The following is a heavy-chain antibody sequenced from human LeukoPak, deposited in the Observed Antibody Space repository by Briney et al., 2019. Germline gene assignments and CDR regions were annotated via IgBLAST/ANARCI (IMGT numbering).Heavy chain of an antibody. Sequence: ASVKVSCKASGYTFTGYYMHWVRQAPGQGLEWMGWINPNSGGTNYAQKFQGRVTMTRDTSISTAYMELSRLRSDDTAVYYCARVARDLKKTGGPFDYWGQGTLVTVSS. CDR3: ARVARDLKKTGGPFDY. CDR2: INPNSGGT. V-gene: IGHV1-2*02. D-gene: IGHD7-27*01. J-gene: IGHJ4*02. CDR1: GYTFTGYY.